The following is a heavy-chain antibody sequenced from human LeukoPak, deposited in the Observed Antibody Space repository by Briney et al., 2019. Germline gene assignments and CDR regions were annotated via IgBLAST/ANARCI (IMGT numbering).Heavy chain of an antibody. Sequence: ASVKVSCKASGYTFTGYYMHWVRQAPGQGLEWMGWINPNSGGTNYAQKFQGRVTMTRDMSISTAYMELSRLRSDDTAVYYCARDQAMVTEFDYWGQGTLVTVSS. CDR2: INPNSGGT. CDR1: GYTFTGYY. D-gene: IGHD5-18*01. J-gene: IGHJ4*02. V-gene: IGHV1-2*02. CDR3: ARDQAMVTEFDY.